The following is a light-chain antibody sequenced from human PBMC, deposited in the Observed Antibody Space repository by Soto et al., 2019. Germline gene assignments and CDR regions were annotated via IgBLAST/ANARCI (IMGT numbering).Light chain of an antibody. CDR1: ERLYSAS. V-gene: IGKV3-20*01. CDR3: QQYGNSPIT. Sequence: EGVLSTSKGTLSLSRGKRATLSGRASERLYSASLGWYQQKPGQAPRLLIYGTSSRATGIPDRFRGSGSGTAFTLIISRLEPEDVAVYYCQQYGNSPITFGQGTRLEIK. CDR2: GTS. J-gene: IGKJ5*01.